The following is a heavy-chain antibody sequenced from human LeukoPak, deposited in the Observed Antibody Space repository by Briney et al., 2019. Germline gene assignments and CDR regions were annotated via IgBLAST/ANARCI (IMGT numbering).Heavy chain of an antibody. D-gene: IGHD2-15*01. CDR1: GLTFSSYY. J-gene: IGHJ4*02. Sequence: GGSLRLSCAASGLTFSSYYMTWVRQAPGKGLEWVATIKDDGSEDYYLDSVKGRFTISRDNAKSSMWLQMSSLRAEDTAVYYCGRDQTPFYWGQGSLVTVSS. CDR2: IKDDGSED. CDR3: GRDQTPFY. V-gene: IGHV3-7*01.